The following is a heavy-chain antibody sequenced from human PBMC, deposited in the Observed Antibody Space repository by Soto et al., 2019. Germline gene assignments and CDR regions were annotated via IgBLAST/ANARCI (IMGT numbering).Heavy chain of an antibody. Sequence: EVQLVESGGGLVQPGRSLRLSCAASGFTFDDYAMHWVRQAPGKGLEWVSGISWNSGSIGYADSVKGRFTISRDNAKNSLYLQMNSLRAEDTAVYYCARWNVQHDSYGYFWGQGILVTVSS. CDR2: ISWNSGSI. J-gene: IGHJ4*02. CDR3: ARWNVQHDSYGYF. D-gene: IGHD5-18*01. CDR1: GFTFDDYA. V-gene: IGHV3-9*01.